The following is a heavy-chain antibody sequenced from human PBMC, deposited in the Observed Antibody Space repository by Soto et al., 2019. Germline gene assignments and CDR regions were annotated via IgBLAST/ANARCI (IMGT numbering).Heavy chain of an antibody. Sequence: QVQLVQSGAEVKKPGSSVKVSCKASGGTFSSYAISWVRQAPGQGLEWMGGIIPIFGTANYAQKFQGRVTITADESTSTAYMELSSLRSEDTVVYYCAREQQQLVLPSYGMDVWGQGTTVTVSS. CDR2: IIPIFGTA. CDR3: AREQQQLVLPSYGMDV. CDR1: GGTFSSYA. V-gene: IGHV1-69*01. J-gene: IGHJ6*02. D-gene: IGHD6-13*01.